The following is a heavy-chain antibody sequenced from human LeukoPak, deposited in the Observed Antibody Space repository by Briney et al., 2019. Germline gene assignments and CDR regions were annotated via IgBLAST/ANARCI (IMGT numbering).Heavy chain of an antibody. CDR1: GDSFSSNSAA. Sequence: SQTLSLTCAISGDSFSSNSAAWNWLRQSPSRGLEWLGRTYYRSKWYNDYAVSVKSRISINPDTSKNQFSLQLNSVTPEDTAVYYCARSEGDSSGWYEDYWGQGTLVTVSS. D-gene: IGHD6-19*01. CDR3: ARSEGDSSGWYEDY. V-gene: IGHV6-1*01. CDR2: TYYRSKWYN. J-gene: IGHJ4*02.